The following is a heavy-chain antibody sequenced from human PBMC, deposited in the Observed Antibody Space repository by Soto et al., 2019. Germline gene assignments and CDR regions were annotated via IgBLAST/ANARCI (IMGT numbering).Heavy chain of an antibody. J-gene: IGHJ4*02. CDR2: ISYDGSNK. D-gene: IGHD3-22*01. CDR1: GFTFSSFA. V-gene: IGHV3-30-3*01. Sequence: QVQLVESGGGVVQPGRSLRLSCAASGFTFSSFAIHWVRQAPGKGLEWVSRISYDGSNKYYADPVKGRFTISRDNSKNTLYLQMNSLRAEDTAVYYCARAYDSSMNYFDYWGQGTLVTVSS. CDR3: ARAYDSSMNYFDY.